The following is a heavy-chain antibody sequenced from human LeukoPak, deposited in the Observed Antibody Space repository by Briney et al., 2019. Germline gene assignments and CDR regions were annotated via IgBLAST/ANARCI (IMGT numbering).Heavy chain of an antibody. J-gene: IGHJ4*02. D-gene: IGHD3-22*01. CDR3: ARLSYYDSSGYYGFDF. CDR2: IYPGDSDT. CDR1: GYTFTSYW. V-gene: IGHV5-51*01. Sequence: GESLKISCKGSGYTFTSYWIAWVRQMPGKGLEWMGIIYPGDSDTRYSPSFQGQVTISADKSISTAYLQWSSLKASDTAMYYCARLSYYDSSGYYGFDFWGQGTLVTVSS.